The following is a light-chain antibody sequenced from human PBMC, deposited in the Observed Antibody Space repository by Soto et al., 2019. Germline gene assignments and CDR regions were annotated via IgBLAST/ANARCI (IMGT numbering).Light chain of an antibody. CDR1: SSDVGGYNY. CDR2: DVS. J-gene: IGLJ1*01. V-gene: IGLV2-14*01. Sequence: QSALTQPASVSGSPGQSITISCTGTSSDVGGYNYVSWYQQHPGKAPKLMIYDVSTRPSGVSNRFSGSKSANTASLTISGLQAEDDADYYCSSYTSSSTRVFGPGTKRTVL. CDR3: SSYTSSSTRV.